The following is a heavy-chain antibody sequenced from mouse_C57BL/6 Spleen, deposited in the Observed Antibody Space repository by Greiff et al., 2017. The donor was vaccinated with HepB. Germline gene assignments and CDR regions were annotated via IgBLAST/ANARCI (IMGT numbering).Heavy chain of an antibody. CDR3: ARDYYGSSYPLYYFDY. CDR1: GYAFSSYW. Sequence: VQLQQSGAELVKPGASVKISCKASGYAFSSYWMNWVKQRPGKGLEWIGQIYPGDGDTNYNGKFKGKATLTADKSSSTAYMQLSSLTSEDSAVYFCARDYYGSSYPLYYFDYWGQGTTLTVSS. J-gene: IGHJ2*01. V-gene: IGHV1-80*01. D-gene: IGHD1-1*01. CDR2: IYPGDGDT.